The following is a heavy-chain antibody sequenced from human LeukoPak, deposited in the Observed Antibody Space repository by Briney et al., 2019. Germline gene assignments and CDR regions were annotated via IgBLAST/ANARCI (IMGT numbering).Heavy chain of an antibody. CDR3: ATSPMWFGELFGSYYMDV. CDR2: INHGGST. J-gene: IGHJ6*03. D-gene: IGHD3-10*01. CDR1: GGSFSGYY. V-gene: IGHV4-34*01. Sequence: PSETLSLTCAVYGGSFSGYYWSWIRQPPGKGLEWIGEINHGGSTNYNPSLKSRVTISVDTSKNQFSLKLSSVTAADTAVYYCATSPMWFGELFGSYYMDVWGKGTTVTISS.